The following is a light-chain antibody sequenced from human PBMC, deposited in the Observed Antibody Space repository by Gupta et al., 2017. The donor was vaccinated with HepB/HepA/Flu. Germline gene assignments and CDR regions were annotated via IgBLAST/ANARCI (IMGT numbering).Light chain of an antibody. CDR2: DAS. V-gene: IGKV1-39*01. Sequence: DIQMTQSPSSLSASVGDRVTITCRTSQAINKFVNWYQQKPGKAPNLLISDASTLQSGVPSRFSGSGSGTNFTLTISSLQPGDFATYYCQESYTTPLTFGPGSKLDIK. J-gene: IGKJ3*01. CDR1: QAINKF. CDR3: QESYTTPLT.